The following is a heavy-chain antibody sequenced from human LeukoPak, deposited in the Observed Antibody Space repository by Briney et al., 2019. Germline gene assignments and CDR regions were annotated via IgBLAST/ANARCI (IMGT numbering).Heavy chain of an antibody. CDR1: GYTFTSYA. CDR2: INAGNGNT. V-gene: IGHV1-3*03. J-gene: IGHJ4*02. CDR3: ARGVAAAGPEDY. D-gene: IGHD6-13*01. Sequence: ASVTVSCKASGYTFTSYAMHWVRQAPGQRLEWMGWINAGNGNTKYSQEFQGRVTITRDTSASTAYMELSSLRFEDMAVYYCARGVAAAGPEDYWGQGTLVTVSS.